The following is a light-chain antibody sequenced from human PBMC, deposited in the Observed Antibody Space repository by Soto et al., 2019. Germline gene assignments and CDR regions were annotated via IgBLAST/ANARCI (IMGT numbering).Light chain of an antibody. CDR1: QSVLYSSNNKNY. CDR2: WAS. Sequence: DIVMTQSPDSLAVSLGERATINCKSSQSVLYSSNNKNYLAWYQQKPRQPPKLLIYWASTRQSGVPDRFSGSGYGTDFTLTIRSLQAEDVAVYYCQQYYSTPLAFGQGTKVEIK. J-gene: IGKJ1*01. CDR3: QQYYSTPLA. V-gene: IGKV4-1*01.